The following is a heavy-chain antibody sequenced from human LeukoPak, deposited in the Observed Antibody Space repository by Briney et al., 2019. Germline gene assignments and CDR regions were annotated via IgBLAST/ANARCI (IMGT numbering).Heavy chain of an antibody. CDR2: ISGSGSST. D-gene: IGHD6-13*01. V-gene: IGHV3-23*01. J-gene: IGHJ5*02. Sequence: GGSLRLSCAASGFTFSSYGMSWVRQAPGKGLKWVSAISGSGSSTYYADSVKGRFSISRDNSENTLYLQMNSLRAEDTAVYYCAKMLTGIAAAGTEDWFDPWGQGTLVTVSS. CDR1: GFTFSSYG. CDR3: AKMLTGIAAAGTEDWFDP.